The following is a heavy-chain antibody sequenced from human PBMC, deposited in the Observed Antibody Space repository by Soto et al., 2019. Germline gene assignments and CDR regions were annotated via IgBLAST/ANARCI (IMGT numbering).Heavy chain of an antibody. V-gene: IGHV4-39*01. J-gene: IGHJ3*02. Sequence: QLQLQESGPGLVKPSETLSLTCTVSGGSISSGSYYWGWIRQPPGKGLERIGNNYYSGLTDYKPSFKGRVTISGDPAKNQFSLNLSSVTAADTAVSYCARQSDAFHSGGRGTLVTVSS. CDR1: GGSISSGSYY. CDR3: ARQSDAFHS. CDR2: NYYSGLT.